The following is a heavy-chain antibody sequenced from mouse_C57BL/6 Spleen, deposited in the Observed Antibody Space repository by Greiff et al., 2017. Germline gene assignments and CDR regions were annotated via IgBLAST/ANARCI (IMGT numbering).Heavy chain of an antibody. CDR2: IAPSDSYT. CDR1: GYTFTGYW. D-gene: IGHD2-4*01. Sequence: VQLQQPGAELVKPGASVKLSCKASGYTFTGYWMQWVKQRPGQGLEWIGEIAPSDSYTNYNQKFKGKATLTEDTSSSTAYMQLSSLTSEDSAVYCCARRDYDWFAYWGQGTLVTVAA. J-gene: IGHJ3*01. CDR3: ARRDYDWFAY. V-gene: IGHV1-50*01.